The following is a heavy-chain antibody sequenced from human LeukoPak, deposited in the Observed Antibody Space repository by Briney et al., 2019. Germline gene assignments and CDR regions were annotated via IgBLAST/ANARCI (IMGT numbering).Heavy chain of an antibody. Sequence: GGSLRLSCAASGFTFSSYDMHWVRQAPGKGLEWVAVISYDRSNKYYAESSNKYYADSVKGRFTISRDNSKNTLYLQMNSLRAEDTAVYYCANIYGSGGYYSDYWGQGTLVTVSS. V-gene: IGHV3-30*18. D-gene: IGHD3-10*01. CDR1: GFTFSSYD. J-gene: IGHJ4*02. CDR3: ANIYGSGGYYSDY. CDR2: ISYDRSNKYYAESSNK.